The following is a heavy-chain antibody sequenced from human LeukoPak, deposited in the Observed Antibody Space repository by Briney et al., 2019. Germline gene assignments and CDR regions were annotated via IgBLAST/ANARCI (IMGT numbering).Heavy chain of an antibody. Sequence: ETLSLTCAVYGGSFSGYYWSWVRQAPGKGLEWVGRIKSKTDGGTTDYAAPVKGRFTISRDDSKNTLFLQMNSLKTEDTAVYYCTTYYDFWSGYFYYWGQGTLVTVS. CDR3: TTYYDFWSGYFYY. D-gene: IGHD3-3*01. J-gene: IGHJ4*02. V-gene: IGHV3-15*01. CDR1: GGSFSGYY. CDR2: IKSKTDGGTT.